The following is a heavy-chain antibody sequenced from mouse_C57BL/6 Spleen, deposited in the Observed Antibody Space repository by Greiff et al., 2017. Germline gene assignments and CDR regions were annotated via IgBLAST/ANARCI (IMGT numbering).Heavy chain of an antibody. J-gene: IGHJ1*03. V-gene: IGHV5-9-1*02. CDR1: GFTFSSYA. CDR2: ISSGGDYI. CDR3: TRDQGIYYGNWGYFDV. D-gene: IGHD2-1*01. Sequence: DVHLVESGEGLVKPGGSLKLSCAASGFTFSSYAMSWVRQTPEKRLEWVAYISSGGDYIYYADTVKGRFTISRDNARNTLYLQMSSLKSEDTAMYYCTRDQGIYYGNWGYFDVWGTGTTVTVSS.